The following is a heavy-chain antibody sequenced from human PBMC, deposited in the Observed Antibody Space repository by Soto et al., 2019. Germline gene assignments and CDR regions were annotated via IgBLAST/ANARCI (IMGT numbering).Heavy chain of an antibody. D-gene: IGHD3-22*01. Sequence: QVQLVQSGAEVKKPGSSVKVSCKASGGTFSSYAISWVRQAPGQGLEWMGGIIPIFGTANYAQKFQGRVTITADDSTSTAYMELRSLRSEDTAVYYCARGGRRYDSSGYYLDYWGQGTLVPVSS. CDR3: ARGGRRYDSSGYYLDY. V-gene: IGHV1-69*01. CDR1: GGTFSSYA. J-gene: IGHJ4*02. CDR2: IIPIFGTA.